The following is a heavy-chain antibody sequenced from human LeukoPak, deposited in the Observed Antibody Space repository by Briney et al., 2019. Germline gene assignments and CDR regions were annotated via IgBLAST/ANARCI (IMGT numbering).Heavy chain of an antibody. CDR2: IYYSGST. Sequence: SETLSLTCTVSVGSISSYYWSWIRQPPGKGLEWIGYIYYSGSTNYNPSLKSRVTISVDTSKNQFSLKLSSVTAADTAVYYCARDYGGRWFDPWGQGTLVTVSS. CDR1: VGSISSYY. D-gene: IGHD4-23*01. J-gene: IGHJ5*02. V-gene: IGHV4-59*01. CDR3: ARDYGGRWFDP.